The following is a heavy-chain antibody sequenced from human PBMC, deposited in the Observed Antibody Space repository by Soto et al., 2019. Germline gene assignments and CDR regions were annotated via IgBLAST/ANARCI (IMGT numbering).Heavy chain of an antibody. D-gene: IGHD3-22*01. CDR3: ARGGEYYYDSSGLRQYYYYGMDV. J-gene: IGHJ6*02. CDR2: IGTAGDT. Sequence: GGSLRLSCAASGFTFSSYDMHWVRQATGKGLEWVSAIGTAGDTYYPGSVKGRFTISRENAKHSLYLQMNSLRAEDTAVYYCARGGEYYYDSSGLRQYYYYGMDVWGQGTTGSVSS. V-gene: IGHV3-13*01. CDR1: GFTFSSYD.